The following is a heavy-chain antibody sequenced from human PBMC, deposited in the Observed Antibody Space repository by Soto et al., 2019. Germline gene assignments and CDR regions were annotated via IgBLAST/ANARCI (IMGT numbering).Heavy chain of an antibody. CDR1: GYSFTTYA. Sequence: QDSLVQSGAEVKKPGASVKISCKASGYSFTTYAIHWVRQAPGRGLEWMGCINAGNGYTEYSQTFQGRLTISRDTSASTAHMELGSLRAEDTAVYYCARDMAIFGMAITGYYFYGMDVWGQGTTVTVSS. V-gene: IGHV1-3*01. CDR2: INAGNGYT. D-gene: IGHD3-3*01. J-gene: IGHJ6*02. CDR3: ARDMAIFGMAITGYYFYGMDV.